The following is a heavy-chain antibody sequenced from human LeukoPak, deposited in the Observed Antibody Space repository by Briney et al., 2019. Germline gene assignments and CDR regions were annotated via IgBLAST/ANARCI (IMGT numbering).Heavy chain of an antibody. CDR1: GGSITPYF. V-gene: IGHV4-59*01. J-gene: IGHJ5*02. Sequence: SETLSLTCTVSGGSITPYFWSWIRQPPGKGLERIGYISHSGSADYNPSLKSRVTISVDTSKNQFSLKLSSVTAADTAVYYCARGPPGGQFDPWGQGTLVTVSS. CDR2: ISHSGSA. D-gene: IGHD3-10*01. CDR3: ARGPPGGQFDP.